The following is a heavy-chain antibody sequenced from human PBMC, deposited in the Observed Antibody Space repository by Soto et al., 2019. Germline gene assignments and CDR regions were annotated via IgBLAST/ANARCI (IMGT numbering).Heavy chain of an antibody. CDR1: GFDASVNF. CDR3: AKDRGYYSSSWPFY. D-gene: IGHD6-13*01. V-gene: IGHV3-66*01. CDR2: INNAGST. J-gene: IGHJ4*02. Sequence: GGSLRLSCAASGFDASVNFMTWVRQAPGRGLEWVSTINNAGSTFYADSVKGRFTISGDNSKNTLYLQMNSLRVEDTAMYYCAKDRGYYSSSWPFYWGQGTLVTVSS.